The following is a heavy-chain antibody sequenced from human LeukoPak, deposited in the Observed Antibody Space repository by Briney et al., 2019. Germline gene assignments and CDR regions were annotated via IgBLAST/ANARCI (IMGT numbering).Heavy chain of an antibody. J-gene: IGHJ4*02. V-gene: IGHV1-24*01. CDR2: FDPEDGET. D-gene: IGHD3-22*01. Sequence: ASVKVSCKVSGYTLNGLSMHWVRQAPGKGLEWMGGFDPEDGETIYAQKFQGRVTMTEDTSTDTAYMELSSLRSEDTAVYYCATPDYYDSSGYYLGYWGQGTLVTVSS. CDR3: ATPDYYDSSGYYLGY. CDR1: GYTLNGLS.